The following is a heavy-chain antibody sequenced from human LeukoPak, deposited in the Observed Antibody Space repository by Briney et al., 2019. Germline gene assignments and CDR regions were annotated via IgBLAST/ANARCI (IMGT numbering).Heavy chain of an antibody. CDR3: ASRDTATGLG. CDR2: INHSGST. D-gene: IGHD5-18*01. Sequence: SETLSLTCAVYGGSFSGYYWSWIRQPPGKGLEWIGEINHSGSTNYNPSLKSRVTISVDTSKNQFSLKLSSVTAADTAVYYCASRDTATGLGWGQGTLVTVSS. J-gene: IGHJ4*02. V-gene: IGHV4-34*01. CDR1: GGSFSGYY.